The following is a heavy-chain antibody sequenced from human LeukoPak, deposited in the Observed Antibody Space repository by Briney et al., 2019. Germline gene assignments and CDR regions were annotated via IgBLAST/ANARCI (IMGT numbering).Heavy chain of an antibody. V-gene: IGHV4-34*01. CDR2: INHSGST. CDR1: GGSFSGYY. CDR3: ALWGSGRRGVDY. J-gene: IGHJ4*02. Sequence: PSETLSLICAVYGGSFSGYYWSWIRQPPGKGLEWIGEINHSGSTNYNPSLKSRVTISVDTSKNQFSLKLSSVTAADTAVYYCALWGSGRRGVDYWGQGTLVTVSS. D-gene: IGHD3-10*01.